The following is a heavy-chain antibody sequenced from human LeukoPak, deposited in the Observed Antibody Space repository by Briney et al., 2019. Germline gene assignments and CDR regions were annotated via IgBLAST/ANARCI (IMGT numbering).Heavy chain of an antibody. D-gene: IGHD2-15*01. CDR2: IYPSDSDT. CDR1: GYRFTSYS. J-gene: IGHJ4*02. Sequence: GESLKISCEGSGYRFTSYSIAWVRQMPGKGLEWMGVIYPSDSDTTYSPSFQGQVTISADKSINTAYLQWSSLKASDTAVYYCARRSCSGATCYQLDYWGQGTLVTVSS. CDR3: ARRSCSGATCYQLDY. V-gene: IGHV5-51*01.